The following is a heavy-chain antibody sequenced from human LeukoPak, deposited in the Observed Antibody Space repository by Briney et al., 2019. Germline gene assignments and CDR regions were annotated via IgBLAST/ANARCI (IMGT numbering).Heavy chain of an antibody. CDR2: MNPNSGNT. J-gene: IGHJ5*02. CDR3: ARDPSYLAAAAHTDWFDP. CDR1: GYTFTTYD. D-gene: IGHD6-13*01. Sequence: ASVKVSCKASGYTFTTYDINWVRQATGQGLEWMGWMNPNSGNTGYAQNFQGRVTMTRNTSISTAYMELSSLRSEDTAVYYCARDPSYLAAAAHTDWFDPWGQGTLVTVSS. V-gene: IGHV1-8*01.